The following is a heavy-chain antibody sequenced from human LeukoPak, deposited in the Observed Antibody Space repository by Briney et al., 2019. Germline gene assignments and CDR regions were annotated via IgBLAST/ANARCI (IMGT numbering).Heavy chain of an antibody. CDR1: GFTFSSYA. J-gene: IGHJ6*02. CDR3: ARDRGYCSSTSCYTLGSMDV. V-gene: IGHV3-23*01. CDR2: ISGSGSTI. Sequence: GGSLRLSCAASGFTFSSYAMSWVRQAPGKGLEWVSAISGSGSTIYYADSVKGRFTISRDNAKNSLYLQMNSLRAEDTAVYYCARDRGYCSSTSCYTLGSMDVWGQGTTVTVSS. D-gene: IGHD2-2*02.